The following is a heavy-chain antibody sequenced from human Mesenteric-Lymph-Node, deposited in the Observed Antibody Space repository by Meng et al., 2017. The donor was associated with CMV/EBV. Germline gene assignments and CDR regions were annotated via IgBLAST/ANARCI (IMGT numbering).Heavy chain of an antibody. CDR3: ARGSDIPVNNY. J-gene: IGHJ4*02. D-gene: IGHD2-15*01. CDR1: GGSFSGYY. CDR2: INHSGVP. V-gene: IGHV4-34*01. Sequence: QVQLQQWGAGLLKSSVTLSLTCAVYGGSFSGYYWSWIRQPPGKGLEWIGEINHSGVPNYNPSLKSRVTISLDRSKNQFSLKLSSVTAEDTAVYYCARGSDIPVNNYWGQGTLVTVSS.